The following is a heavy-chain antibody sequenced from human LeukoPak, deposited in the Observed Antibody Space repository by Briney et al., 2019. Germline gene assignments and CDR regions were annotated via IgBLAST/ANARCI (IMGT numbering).Heavy chain of an antibody. V-gene: IGHV5-51*01. CDR2: IYPGDSDT. J-gene: IGHJ4*02. Sequence: GESLKISCKGSGYSFTSYWIGWVRQMPGKGLEWMGIIYPGDSDTRYSPSFQGQVTISADKSISTAYLQWSSLKASDTAMHYCARPDHDSSGFGFGFDYWGQGTLVTVSS. CDR1: GYSFTSYW. D-gene: IGHD3-22*01. CDR3: ARPDHDSSGFGFGFDY.